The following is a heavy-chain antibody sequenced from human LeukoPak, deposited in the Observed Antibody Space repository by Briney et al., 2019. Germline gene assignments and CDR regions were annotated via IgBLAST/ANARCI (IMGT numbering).Heavy chain of an antibody. CDR3: ARAFYGSGSHDY. CDR1: GGSISSSSYY. V-gene: IGHV4-39*07. J-gene: IGHJ4*02. CDR2: IYYSGST. Sequence: PSETLSLTCTVSGGSISSSSYYWGWIRQPPGKGLEWIGSIYYSGSTYYNPSLKSRVTISVDTSKNQFSLKLSSVTAADTAVYYCARAFYGSGSHDYWGQGTLVTVSS. D-gene: IGHD3-10*01.